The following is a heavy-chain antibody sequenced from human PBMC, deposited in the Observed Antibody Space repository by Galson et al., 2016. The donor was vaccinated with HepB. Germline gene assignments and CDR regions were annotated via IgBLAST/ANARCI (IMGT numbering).Heavy chain of an antibody. D-gene: IGHD3-22*01. Sequence: TLSLTCTVSGGSISGGDYYWSWIRQPPGTGLEWIGYIYYSGSTFYNPSLKSRVTMSVDTSKNQFSLKLNSVTAADTAVSFCARGFPNYFESSGYFSNWLDPWGQGTLVTVSS. J-gene: IGHJ5*02. CDR3: ARGFPNYFESSGYFSNWLDP. CDR2: IYYSGST. V-gene: IGHV4-30-4*01. CDR1: GGSISGGDYY.